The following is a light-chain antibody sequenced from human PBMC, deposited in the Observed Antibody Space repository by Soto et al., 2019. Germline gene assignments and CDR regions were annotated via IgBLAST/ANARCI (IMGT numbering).Light chain of an antibody. CDR2: GAS. Sequence: IVLMQCPGTLSLSPGEGATLSCGARQTLXRTYTAWYQHKPGQAPRLLXSGASRRATGIPDRFSGAGSGTDFTLTISRLEPEDFALYYCQQHDIVPSTFGQGTRLEIK. CDR3: QQHDIVPST. CDR1: QTLXRTY. V-gene: IGKV3-20*01. J-gene: IGKJ5*01.